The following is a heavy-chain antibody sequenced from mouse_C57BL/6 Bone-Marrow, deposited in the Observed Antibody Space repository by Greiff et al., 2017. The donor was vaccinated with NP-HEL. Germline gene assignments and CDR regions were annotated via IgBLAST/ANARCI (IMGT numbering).Heavy chain of an antibody. CDR3: TRRGGSSYAAMDY. J-gene: IGHJ4*01. CDR1: GYTFTDYE. Sequence: QVQLQQSGAELVRPGASVTLSCKASGYTFTDYEMHWVKQTPVHGLEWIGAIDPETGGTAYNQKFKGKAILTADKSSSTAYMELRSLTSEDSAVYYCTRRGGSSYAAMDYWGQGTSVTVSS. CDR2: IDPETGGT. V-gene: IGHV1-15*01. D-gene: IGHD1-1*01.